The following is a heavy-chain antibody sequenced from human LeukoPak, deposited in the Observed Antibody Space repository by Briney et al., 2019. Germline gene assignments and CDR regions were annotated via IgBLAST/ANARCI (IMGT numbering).Heavy chain of an antibody. CDR1: GFTFSSYW. V-gene: IGHV3-74*01. CDR3: VGSLFGASP. Sequence: GGSLRLSCAASGFTFSSYWMHWVRHAPGKGLVWVSRINSDGSSTFYADSVKGRFTISRDNAKNTLYLQLNSPRVEDTAVYYCVGSLFGASPWGQGTLVTVSS. D-gene: IGHD3-3*01. CDR2: INSDGSST. J-gene: IGHJ4*02.